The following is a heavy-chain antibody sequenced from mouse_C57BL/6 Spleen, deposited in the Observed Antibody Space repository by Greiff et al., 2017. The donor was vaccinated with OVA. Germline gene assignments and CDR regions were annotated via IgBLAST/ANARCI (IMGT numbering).Heavy chain of an antibody. D-gene: IGHD2-1*01. CDR1: GFSLTSYG. CDR2: IWSGGST. CDR3: ATSYGNYSYYYAMDY. Sequence: QVQLKQSGPGLVQPSQSLSITCTVSGFSLTSYGVHWVRQSPGKGLEWLGVIWSGGSTDYNAAFISRLSISKDNSKSQVVFKMNSLQADDTAIYYCATSYGNYSYYYAMDYWGQGTSVTVSS. J-gene: IGHJ4*01. V-gene: IGHV2-2*01.